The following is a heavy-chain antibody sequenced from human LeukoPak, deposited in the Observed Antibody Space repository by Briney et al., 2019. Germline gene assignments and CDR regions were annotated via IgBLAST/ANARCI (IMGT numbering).Heavy chain of an antibody. Sequence: ASVTVSCKPSASTLTDYFMHCVRQAPGQGLEWMGWISPTNGGTNYAQKFQGRVTMTRDTSINTAYMDLRRVTSDDTCVYYCASLTCSYFSDFDYWGQGTLVIVSS. J-gene: IGHJ4*02. CDR2: ISPTNGGT. CDR3: ASLTCSYFSDFDY. D-gene: IGHD2-15*01. V-gene: IGHV1-2*02. CDR1: ASTLTDYF.